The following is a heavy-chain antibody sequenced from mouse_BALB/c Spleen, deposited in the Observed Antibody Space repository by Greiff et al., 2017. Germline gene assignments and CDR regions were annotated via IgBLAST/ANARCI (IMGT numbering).Heavy chain of an antibody. CDR2: ISDGGSYT. CDR3: ARGGFTTGAFAY. Sequence: EVQLVESGGGLVKPGGSLKLSCAASGFTFSDYYMYWVRQTPEKRLEWVATISDGGSYTYYPDSVKGRFTISRDNAKNNLYLQMSSLKSEDTAMYYCARGGFTTGAFAYWGQGTLVTVSA. D-gene: IGHD1-1*01. CDR1: GFTFSDYY. J-gene: IGHJ3*01. V-gene: IGHV5-4*02.